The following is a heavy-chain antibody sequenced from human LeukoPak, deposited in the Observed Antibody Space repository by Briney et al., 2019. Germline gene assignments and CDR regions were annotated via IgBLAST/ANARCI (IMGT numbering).Heavy chain of an antibody. J-gene: IGHJ4*02. CDR2: ISTDNGNT. CDR1: GYSFTSYG. D-gene: IGHD3-22*01. Sequence: GASVKVSCRASGYSFTSYGISWARQAPGRGLEWMGWISTDNGNTNYVQNLQGRVSMTRDTFTSTVYMELRSLRSDDTAVYYCARDGVYYDSSGYYYSSQFDYWGQGTLVTVSS. V-gene: IGHV1-18*01. CDR3: ARDGVYYDSSGYYYSSQFDY.